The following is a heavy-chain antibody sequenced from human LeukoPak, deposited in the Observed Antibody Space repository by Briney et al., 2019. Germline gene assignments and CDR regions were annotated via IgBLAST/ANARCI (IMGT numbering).Heavy chain of an antibody. J-gene: IGHJ4*02. Sequence: SETLSLTCTVSGGSIGGYFWSWVRQSPGKGLEWIAYISYSGSTNYNPSLQSRVTISVDTSKNQFSLKLSSVTAADTAVYYCARDEPHSSSWNGALDYWGQGTLVTVSS. CDR3: ARDEPHSSSWNGALDY. CDR1: GGSIGGYF. D-gene: IGHD6-13*01. CDR2: ISYSGST. V-gene: IGHV4-59*01.